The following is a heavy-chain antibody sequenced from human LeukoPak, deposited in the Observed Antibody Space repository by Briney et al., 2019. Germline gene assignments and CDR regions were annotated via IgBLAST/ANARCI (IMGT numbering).Heavy chain of an antibody. V-gene: IGHV1-8*01. J-gene: IGHJ4*02. CDR2: MNPNSGNT. D-gene: IGHD6-13*01. CDR1: GYTFTSYD. CDR3: ARERSYSSSWYQRGFFDY. Sequence: ASVKVSCKASGYTFTSYDINWVRQATGQGLEWMGWMNPNSGNTGYAQKFQGRVTMTRDTSISAAYMELSRLRSDDTAVYYCARERSYSSSWYQRGFFDYWGQGTLVTVSS.